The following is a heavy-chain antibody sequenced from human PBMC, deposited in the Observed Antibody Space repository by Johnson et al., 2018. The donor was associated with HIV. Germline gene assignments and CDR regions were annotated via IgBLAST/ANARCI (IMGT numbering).Heavy chain of an antibody. CDR1: GFIFNNYG. V-gene: IGHV3-48*04. CDR3: AKVWAGRAFDI. Sequence: VQLVESGGGVVQPGRSLRLSCAASGFIFNNYGMHWVRQAPGKGLEWVSYISRGGNTIYYADSVKGRFTISRDDAKNSVHLHLNSLRAEDTAVYYCAKVWAGRAFDIWGQGTMVTVSS. D-gene: IGHD1-26*01. J-gene: IGHJ3*02. CDR2: ISRGGNTI.